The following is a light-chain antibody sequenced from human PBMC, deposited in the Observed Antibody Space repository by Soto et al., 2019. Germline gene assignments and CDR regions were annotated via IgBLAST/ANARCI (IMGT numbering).Light chain of an antibody. CDR3: SSYTSSSTWV. CDR2: EVS. V-gene: IGLV2-14*01. CDR1: SSDVGGYNY. Sequence: QSALTQPASVSGSPGQSITISCTGTSSDVGGYNYVSWYQQHPGKAPKLMIYEVSYRPSGVSNRFSGSKSGNTASLTISGLQAEDEADYYCSSYTSSSTWVFGGGTQLTVL. J-gene: IGLJ7*01.